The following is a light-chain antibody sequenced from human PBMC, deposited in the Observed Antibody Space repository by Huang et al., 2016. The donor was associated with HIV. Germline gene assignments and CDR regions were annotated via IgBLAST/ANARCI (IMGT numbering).Light chain of an antibody. CDR1: ESILRN. CDR2: GAS. CDR3: QQYNKRPPYT. J-gene: IGKJ2*01. V-gene: IGKV3-15*01. Sequence: VMTQSPATLSVSPGERATLSCRASESILRNLAWYQQRPGQPPRLLIYGASVRLPGIPDRFRGSGSGTEFSLTISSLQSEDFAGYYCQQYNKRPPYTYGQGTKLEIK.